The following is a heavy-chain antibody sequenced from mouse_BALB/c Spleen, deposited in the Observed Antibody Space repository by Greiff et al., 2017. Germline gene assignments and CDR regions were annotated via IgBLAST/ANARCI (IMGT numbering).Heavy chain of an antibody. J-gene: IGHJ4*01. V-gene: IGHV5-4*02. CDR3: ARAMGNEGYAMDY. Sequence: DVQLVESGGGLVKPGGSLKLSCAASGFTFSDYYMYWVRQTPEKRLEWVATISDGGSYTYYPDSVKGRFTISRDNAKNNLYLQMSSLKSEDTAMYYCARAMGNEGYAMDYWGQGTSVTVSS. D-gene: IGHD1-1*02. CDR2: ISDGGSYT. CDR1: GFTFSDYY.